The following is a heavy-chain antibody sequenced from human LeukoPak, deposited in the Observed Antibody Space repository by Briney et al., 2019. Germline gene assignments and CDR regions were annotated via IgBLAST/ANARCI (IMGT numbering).Heavy chain of an antibody. Sequence: PSETLSLTCTVSGGSISSYYWSWIRQPPGKGLEWIAYISDLGSINYNPSLKRRVTISLDTSKNQFSLKLSTATAADTAVYYCAGHHPRNTVDFWGQGPLVPVSS. J-gene: IGHJ4*02. D-gene: IGHD2/OR15-2a*01. CDR1: GGSISSYY. CDR2: ISDLGSI. V-gene: IGHV4-59*08. CDR3: AGHHPRNTVDF.